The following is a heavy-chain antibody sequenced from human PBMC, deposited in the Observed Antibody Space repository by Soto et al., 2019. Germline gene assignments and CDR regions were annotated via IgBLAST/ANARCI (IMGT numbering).Heavy chain of an antibody. CDR1: GFTFNNYA. Sequence: EVQLLESGGGLVQPGGSLRLSCAASGFTFNNYAMTWVRQAPGKGLEWVSAISGGGDTTSYADSVQGRFTVSRDGSKDTVYLQMGSLRAEDTALYYCAKGRGGSGSLTPRVDFWGQGTLVTVSS. D-gene: IGHD3-10*01. CDR2: ISGGGDTT. J-gene: IGHJ4*02. V-gene: IGHV3-23*01. CDR3: AKGRGGSGSLTPRVDF.